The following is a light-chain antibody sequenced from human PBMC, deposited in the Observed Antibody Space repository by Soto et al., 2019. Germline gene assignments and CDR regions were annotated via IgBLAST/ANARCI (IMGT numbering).Light chain of an antibody. CDR3: QQYVSSPYN. V-gene: IGKV3-20*01. J-gene: IGKJ2*01. Sequence: EIVLTQSPGTLSLSPGERATLSCRASQSVSSSYLAWYQQKPGQAPRLLIHGVSTRATGIPDRFSGSGSGTDFTFTISRLEPEDFAVDYCQQYVSSPYNFGPGTKLEIK. CDR2: GVS. CDR1: QSVSSSY.